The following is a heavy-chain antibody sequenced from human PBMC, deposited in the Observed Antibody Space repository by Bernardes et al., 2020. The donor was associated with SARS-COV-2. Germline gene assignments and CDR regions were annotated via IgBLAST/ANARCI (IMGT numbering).Heavy chain of an antibody. CDR3: ARVRVAAATPYFDY. CDR2: IRSKGDNI. D-gene: IGHD6-13*01. CDR1: GFTFTRYA. V-gene: IGHV3-64*02. Sequence: GGSLRLSCAASGFTFTRYAIQWVRQAPGKGLELVSVIRSKGDNILYADSVRGRFTISRDDSKNTVYLQMGSLRAEDTAVFYCARVRVAAATPYFDYWGQGTQVIVSS. J-gene: IGHJ4*02.